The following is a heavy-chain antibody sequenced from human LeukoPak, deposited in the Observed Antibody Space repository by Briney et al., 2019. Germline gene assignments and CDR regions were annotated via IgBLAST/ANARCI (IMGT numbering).Heavy chain of an antibody. CDR1: GFTFSSYG. CDR3: AFPGGLKGAFDS. J-gene: IGHJ3*02. D-gene: IGHD1-14*01. V-gene: IGHV3-33*01. CDR2: IWKDGSNT. Sequence: GPSLRLSCAASGFTFSSYGMDSVRQAPGKGLEWATVIWKDGSNTYYADSVKGRFTISRDNTNNSLYLQMNSLRAEETSSYYCAFPGGLKGAFDSWGQGTMVTVSS.